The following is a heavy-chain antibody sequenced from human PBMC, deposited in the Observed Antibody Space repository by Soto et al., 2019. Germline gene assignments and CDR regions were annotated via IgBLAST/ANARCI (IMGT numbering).Heavy chain of an antibody. Sequence: EVQLVESGGGVVRPGGSLRLSCVASGFTFDDDGMHWVRQAPGKGLEWVSGINWNGGRTGYPGSMKGRFIISRDNAKNSLYLQMNSLRAEDTALYYCARSGNIVATTNYYMDVWGNGTTVTVSS. CDR3: ARSGNIVATTNYYMDV. CDR2: INWNGGRT. D-gene: IGHD5-12*01. V-gene: IGHV3-20*04. J-gene: IGHJ6*03. CDR1: GFTFDDDG.